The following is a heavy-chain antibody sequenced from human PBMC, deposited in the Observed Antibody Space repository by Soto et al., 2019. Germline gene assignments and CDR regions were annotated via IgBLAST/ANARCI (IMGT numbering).Heavy chain of an antibody. D-gene: IGHD2-15*01. J-gene: IGHJ3*02. Sequence: SVKVSCKASGGTFSSYAISWVRQAPGQGLELMGGIIPIFGTANYAQKFQGRVTITADESTSTAYMELSSLRSEDTAVYYCARYCSGGSCYYAFDIWGQGTMVTV. CDR1: GGTFSSYA. CDR3: ARYCSGGSCYYAFDI. CDR2: IIPIFGTA. V-gene: IGHV1-69*13.